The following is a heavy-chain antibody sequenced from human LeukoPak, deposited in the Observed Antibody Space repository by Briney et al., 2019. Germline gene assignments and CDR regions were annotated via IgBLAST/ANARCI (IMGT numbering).Heavy chain of an antibody. J-gene: IGHJ4*02. CDR3: AKDFISIAAAGTVDY. CDR2: ISYDGSNK. V-gene: IGHV3-30*18. CDR1: VFTFSSYG. D-gene: IGHD6-13*01. Sequence: PGGSLRLSCAASVFTFSSYGMHWVRQAPGKGLEWVAVISYDGSNKYYADSVKGRFTISRDNSKNTLYLQMNSLRAEDTAVYCCAKDFISIAAAGTVDYWGQGTLVTVSS.